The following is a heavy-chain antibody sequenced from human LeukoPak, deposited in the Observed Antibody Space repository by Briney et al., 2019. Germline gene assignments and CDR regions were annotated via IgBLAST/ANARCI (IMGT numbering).Heavy chain of an antibody. J-gene: IGHJ4*02. V-gene: IGHV3-74*01. CDR3: ASGGVGYGDYNHYFDY. Sequence: PGGSLRLSCAASGFTFSSYWMHWVRHAPGKGLVWVTRINSDGSSTSYADSVKGRFTISRDNAENTLYLQMNSLRAEDTAVHYCASGGVGYGDYNHYFDYWGQGTLVTVSS. CDR1: GFTFSSYW. CDR2: INSDGSST. D-gene: IGHD4-17*01.